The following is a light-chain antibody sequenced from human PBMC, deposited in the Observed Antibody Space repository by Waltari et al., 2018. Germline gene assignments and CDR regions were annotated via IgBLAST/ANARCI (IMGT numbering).Light chain of an antibody. CDR1: QSVSSNY. CDR2: DAS. CDR3: QQYGTSPPT. Sequence: EIVLTQSPGTLSLCPGERATLSCRASQSVSSNYLAWYQHKPGQAPRLLIYDASSRATGIPDTFSGSGSGTDFTLTSSRLEPEDFAVYYCQQYGTSPPTFGPGTKVDIE. V-gene: IGKV3-20*01. J-gene: IGKJ3*01.